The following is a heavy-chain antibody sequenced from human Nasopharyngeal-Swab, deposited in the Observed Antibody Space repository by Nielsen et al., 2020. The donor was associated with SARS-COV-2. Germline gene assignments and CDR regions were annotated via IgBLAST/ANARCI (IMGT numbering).Heavy chain of an antibody. V-gene: IGHV3-23*01. J-gene: IGHJ4*02. CDR1: GFTFSTYA. Sequence: GESLKISCSASGFTFSTYAMSWVRQAPGKGLEWVSSVSGTGHTTKYTDSVKGLFTISRDNSEKKVYLEMHSLRAEDMAVYYCAKDRYCSGGACYFNGFDSWGQGTLVTVSS. D-gene: IGHD2-15*01. CDR2: VSGTGHTT. CDR3: AKDRYCSGGACYFNGFDS.